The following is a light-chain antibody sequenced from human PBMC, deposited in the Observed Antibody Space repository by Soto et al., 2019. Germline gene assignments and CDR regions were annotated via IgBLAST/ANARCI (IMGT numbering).Light chain of an antibody. J-gene: IGKJ4*01. CDR1: QSVSSY. V-gene: IGKV3-11*01. Sequence: EIVLTQSPATLSLSPGERATLSCRASQSVSSYLAWYQQKPGQAPRLLVSAASNRATGIPARFSGSGSGTDCTLAISSLGPEGLAVYYCQQRSNWPLTFGGGTKVEIK. CDR2: AAS. CDR3: QQRSNWPLT.